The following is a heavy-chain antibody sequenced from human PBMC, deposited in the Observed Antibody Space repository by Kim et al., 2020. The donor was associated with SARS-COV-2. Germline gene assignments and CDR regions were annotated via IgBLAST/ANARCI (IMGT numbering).Heavy chain of an antibody. V-gene: IGHV3-30-3*01. J-gene: IGHJ5*01. CDR2: ISSDGSTK. Sequence: GGSLRLSCAVSGFNFRDSAIHWVRQAPGKGLEWVAAISSDGSTKLFGDSVKGRFSLSRDTSRNTASLQMTSLTAGDTAVYYCARGALFHEFDSWGQGTLV. CDR3: ARGALFHEFDS. CDR1: GFNFRDSA.